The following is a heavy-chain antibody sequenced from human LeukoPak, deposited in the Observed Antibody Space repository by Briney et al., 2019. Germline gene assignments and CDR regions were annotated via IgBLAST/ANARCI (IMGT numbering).Heavy chain of an antibody. D-gene: IGHD4-23*01. CDR1: GFTFSSYA. CDR2: ISGSGGST. V-gene: IGHV3-23*01. J-gene: IGHJ4*02. Sequence: GGSLRLSCAASGFTFSSYAMSWVRQAPGKGLEWVSAISGSGGSTHYADSVKGRFTISRDNSKNTLYLQMNSLRAEDTAVYYCARTHGNSPHGYFVNYWGQGTLVTVSS. CDR3: ARTHGNSPHGYFVNY.